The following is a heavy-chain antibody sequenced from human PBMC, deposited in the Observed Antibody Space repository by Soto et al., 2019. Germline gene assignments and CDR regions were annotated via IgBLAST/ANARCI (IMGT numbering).Heavy chain of an antibody. V-gene: IGHV4-34*01. CDR3: ARGQDYDFWSGYRYYYGMDV. D-gene: IGHD3-3*01. CDR2: INHSGST. Sequence: QVQLQQWGAGLLKPSETLSLTCAVYGGSFSGYYWSWIRQPPGKGLEWIGEINHSGSTNYNPSLRSRVTISEDTSKNQLSLKLSSVTAADTAVYYCARGQDYDFWSGYRYYYGMDVWGQGTTVTVSS. CDR1: GGSFSGYY. J-gene: IGHJ6*02.